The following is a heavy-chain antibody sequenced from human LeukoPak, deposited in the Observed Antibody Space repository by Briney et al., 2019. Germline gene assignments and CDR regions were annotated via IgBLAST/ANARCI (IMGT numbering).Heavy chain of an antibody. D-gene: IGHD1-26*01. CDR2: IYYSGST. CDR1: GGAISSSSFY. V-gene: IGHV4-39*07. J-gene: IGHJ4*02. CDR3: AREQPSGSYQTYFDY. Sequence: PSETLSLTCTVSGGAISSSSFYWGWIRQPPGKGLEWLGSIYYSGSTYYNPSLKRRVTISVDTSKNQFSLKLSSVTAADTAVYYCAREQPSGSYQTYFDYWGQGTLVTVSS.